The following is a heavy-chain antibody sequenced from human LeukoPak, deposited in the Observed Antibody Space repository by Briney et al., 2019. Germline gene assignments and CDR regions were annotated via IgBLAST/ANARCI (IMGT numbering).Heavy chain of an antibody. CDR1: GASISSTDYY. V-gene: IGHV4-39*01. J-gene: IGHJ4*02. CDR2: MYYRGST. CDR3: ARQGVDIVVVEY. Sequence: SETLSLTCTVSGASISSTDYYWGWIRQPPGKGLEWIGSMYYRGSTYYNPSLKTRVTISVDTSENQLSLKLSSVTAADTAVYYCARQGVDIVVVEYWGQGTLLTVSS. D-gene: IGHD2-21*01.